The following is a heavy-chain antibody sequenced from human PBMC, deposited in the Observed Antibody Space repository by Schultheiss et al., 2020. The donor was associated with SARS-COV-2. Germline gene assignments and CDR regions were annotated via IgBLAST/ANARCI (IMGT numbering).Heavy chain of an antibody. V-gene: IGHV4-59*12. Sequence: SETLSLTCTVSGGSISNYYWTWIRQPPGKGLEWIGYIYYSGSTYYNPSLKSRVTILVDTSKNQFSLKLSSVTAADTAVYYCARDPTGYYYMDVWGKGTTVTVSS. CDR2: IYYSGST. CDR3: ARDPTGYYYMDV. J-gene: IGHJ6*03. CDR1: GGSISNYY.